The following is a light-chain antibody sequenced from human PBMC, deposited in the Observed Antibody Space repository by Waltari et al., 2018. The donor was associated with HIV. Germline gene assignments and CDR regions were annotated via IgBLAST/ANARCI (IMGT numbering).Light chain of an antibody. CDR1: SSKIGSNI. V-gene: IGLV1-44*01. CDR2: TND. Sequence: QSVLTQPPSVSGTPGQNVTISCSGSSSKIGSNIVNWYQQLPGAAPKLLIYTNDQRPSGVPDRFSGSKSGTSASLAISGLQSADEADYYCAAWDDSLNGMFGGGTKLTVL. CDR3: AAWDDSLNGM. J-gene: IGLJ3*02.